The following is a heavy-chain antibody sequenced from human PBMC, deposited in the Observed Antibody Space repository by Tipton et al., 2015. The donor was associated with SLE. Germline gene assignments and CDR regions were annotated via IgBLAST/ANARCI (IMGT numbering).Heavy chain of an antibody. CDR3: AKSLDGSGTYSGPFDS. CDR2: ISWESANQ. D-gene: IGHD3-10*01. J-gene: IGHJ4*02. V-gene: IGHV3-9*01. Sequence: RSLRLSCAASGFTFDDYAMHWVRLAPGKGLEWASSISWESANQGYADSVKGRFTISRDNAKNSLYLQMDSLRPEDTAFYFCAKSLDGSGTYSGPFDSWGQGTLVTVSS. CDR1: GFTFDDYA.